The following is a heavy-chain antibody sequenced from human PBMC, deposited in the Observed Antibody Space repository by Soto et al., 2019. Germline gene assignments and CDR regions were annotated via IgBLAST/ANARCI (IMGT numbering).Heavy chain of an antibody. CDR1: GYSISSGYY. J-gene: IGHJ4*02. V-gene: IGHV4-38-2*02. Sequence: SETLSLTCAVSGYSISSGYYWGWVRQPPGQGPEWIGTIYHNGRTYYNPSLNSRVTMSVDTSKNQFSLRLSSVTAADTAVYYCARDPIGGRAPYYFDYWGQGSLVTVSS. CDR2: IYHNGRT. CDR3: ARDPIGGRAPYYFDY. D-gene: IGHD3-16*01.